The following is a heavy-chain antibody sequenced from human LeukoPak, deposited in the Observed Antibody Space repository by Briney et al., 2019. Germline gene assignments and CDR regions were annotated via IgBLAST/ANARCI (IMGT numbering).Heavy chain of an antibody. CDR3: AARIPTYSSSWFSDY. CDR2: IVVGSGNT. Sequence: GASVKVSCKASGFTFTSSAMQWVRQARGQRLEWIGWIVVGSGNTNYAQKFQERVTITRDMSTSTAYMELSSLRSEDTAVYYCAARIPTYSSSWFSDYWGQGTLVTVSS. CDR1: GFTFTSSA. V-gene: IGHV1-58*02. D-gene: IGHD6-13*01. J-gene: IGHJ4*02.